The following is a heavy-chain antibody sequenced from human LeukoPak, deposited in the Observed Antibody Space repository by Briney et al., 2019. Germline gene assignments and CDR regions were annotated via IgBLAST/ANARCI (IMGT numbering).Heavy chain of an antibody. D-gene: IGHD7-27*01. CDR3: ARVPLTNWGSPFYFDS. CDR1: GGSISSYY. CDR2: IYTSGGT. V-gene: IGHV4-4*07. J-gene: IGHJ4*02. Sequence: SETLSLTCTVSGGSISSYYWSWIRQPAGKGLEWIGRIYTSGGTNYNPSLKSRVTISVDTSMNQFSLNLSSVTAADTAVYYCARVPLTNWGSPFYFDSWGQGALVTVSS.